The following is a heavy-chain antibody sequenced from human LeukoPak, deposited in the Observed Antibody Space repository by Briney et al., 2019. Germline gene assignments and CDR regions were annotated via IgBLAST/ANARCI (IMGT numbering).Heavy chain of an antibody. V-gene: IGHV3-9*01. J-gene: IGHJ4*02. CDR3: AKGGYSYGRYYFDY. D-gene: IGHD5-18*01. Sequence: GGSLRLSCAASGFTFDDYAMHWVRQAPGKGLEWVSGISWNSGSIGYADSVKGRFTISRDNAKNSLYLQMNSLRPEDTALYDCAKGGYSYGRYYFDYWGQGTLVTVSS. CDR2: ISWNSGSI. CDR1: GFTFDDYA.